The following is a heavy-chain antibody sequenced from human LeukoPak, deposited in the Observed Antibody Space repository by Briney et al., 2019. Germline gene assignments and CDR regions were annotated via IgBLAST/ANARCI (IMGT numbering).Heavy chain of an antibody. CDR3: AKQPRRDGYNYLDY. CDR2: ISYDGSNK. CDR1: GFTFSSCG. V-gene: IGHV3-30*18. D-gene: IGHD5-24*01. Sequence: GRSLRLSCAASGFTFSSCGMHWVRQAPGKGLEWVAVISYDGSNKYYADSVKGRFTISRDNSKNTLYLQMNSLRAEDTAVYYCAKQPRRDGYNYLDYWGQGTLVTVSS. J-gene: IGHJ4*02.